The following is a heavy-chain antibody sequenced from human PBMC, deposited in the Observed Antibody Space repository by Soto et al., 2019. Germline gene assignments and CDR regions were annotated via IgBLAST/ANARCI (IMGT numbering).Heavy chain of an antibody. V-gene: IGHV3-23*01. Sequence: GGSLRLSCVASGLTFSMSAMSWVRQAPGKGLEWVSTISGSGGGTYYTDSVKGRFTISRDNSMNTLYLQMNSLRVDDTAVYYCAKAGPPTFGVVLKGGCFDYWGQGAQVTVSS. J-gene: IGHJ4*02. D-gene: IGHD3-3*01. CDR3: AKAGPPTFGVVLKGGCFDY. CDR1: GLTFSMSA. CDR2: ISGSGGGT.